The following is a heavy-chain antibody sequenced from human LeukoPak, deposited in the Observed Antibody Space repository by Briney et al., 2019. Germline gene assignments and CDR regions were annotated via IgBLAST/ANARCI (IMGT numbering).Heavy chain of an antibody. CDR2: ISGGSDYI. D-gene: IGHD3-10*01. Sequence: GGSLRLSCVASGFMFNGYSMTWVRQAPGKGLEWVSYISGGSDYIYYTDSVKGRFTISRDNAKKSLYLQLNSLRVEDTAVYYCARGGEYYGSGRFGDVWGQGTTVTVSS. CDR3: ARGGEYYGSGRFGDV. CDR1: GFMFNGYS. J-gene: IGHJ6*02. V-gene: IGHV3-21*01.